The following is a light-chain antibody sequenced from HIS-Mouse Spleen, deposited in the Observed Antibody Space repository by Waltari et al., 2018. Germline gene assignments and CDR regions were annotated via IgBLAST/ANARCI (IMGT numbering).Light chain of an antibody. CDR2: RNN. V-gene: IGLV1-47*01. Sequence: QSVLTQPPSASGTPGQRVTISCSGSSSNIGSNYVYWYQQLPGTAPKLLIYRNNQPPSGVPDRFSGSTSGTSASLAISGLRSEDEADYYCAAWDDSLSGPVFGGGTKLTVL. CDR3: AAWDDSLSGPV. J-gene: IGLJ2*01. CDR1: SSNIGSNY.